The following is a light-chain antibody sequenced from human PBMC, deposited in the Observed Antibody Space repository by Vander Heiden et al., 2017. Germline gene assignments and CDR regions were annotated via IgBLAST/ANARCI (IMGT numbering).Light chain of an antibody. CDR3: QVWDRNTWV. V-gene: IGLV3-9*01. CDR1: NIGNKN. Sequence: SYELTQPLSVSIALGQTARIACGGNNIGNKNGHWYQRTQGKAPVMVIYRDTNRPSGSPERFSGSNSGNTATLTISRAQAGDEADYYCQVWDRNTWVFGGGTKLTVL. CDR2: RDT. J-gene: IGLJ3*02.